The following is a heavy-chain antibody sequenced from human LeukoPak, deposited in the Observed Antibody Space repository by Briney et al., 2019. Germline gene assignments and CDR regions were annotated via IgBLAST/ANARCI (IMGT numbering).Heavy chain of an antibody. CDR2: INQAGSEK. Sequence: GGSLRLSCAASGFTFSGYWMSWVRQAPGKGLEWVANINQAGSEKYYVDSVRGRFTISRDNAENSLSLQMNSLRVEDTAVYYCARGLFQWGATGYWGQGTLVTVSS. CDR3: ARGLFQWGATGY. J-gene: IGHJ4*02. V-gene: IGHV3-7*04. CDR1: GFTFSGYW. D-gene: IGHD1-26*01.